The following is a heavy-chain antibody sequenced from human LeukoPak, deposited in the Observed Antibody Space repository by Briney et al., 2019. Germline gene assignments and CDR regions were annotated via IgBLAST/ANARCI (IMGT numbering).Heavy chain of an antibody. V-gene: IGHV4-59*01. CDR3: ARDQRVAGLDY. CDR2: IYYSGST. J-gene: IGHJ4*02. Sequence: SETLSLTCTVSGGSISSYYRSWLRQPPGKGLEWIGYIYYSGSTNYNPSLKSRVTISVDTSKNQFSLKLSSVTAADTAVYYCARDQRVAGLDYWGQGTLVTVSS. CDR1: GGSISSYY. D-gene: IGHD6-19*01.